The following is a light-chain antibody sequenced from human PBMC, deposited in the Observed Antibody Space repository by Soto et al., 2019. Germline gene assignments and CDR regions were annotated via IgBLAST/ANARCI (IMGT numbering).Light chain of an antibody. V-gene: IGKV3-11*01. J-gene: IGKJ4*01. CDR2: DAS. CDR3: QQYGSSPA. Sequence: EIMLTQSPATLSLSPGERATLSFRASQSVSSYLAWYQQKPGQAPRLLIYDASNRATGIPARFSGSGSGTDFTLTISSLEPEDFAVYYCQQYGSSPAFGGGTKVDI. CDR1: QSVSSY.